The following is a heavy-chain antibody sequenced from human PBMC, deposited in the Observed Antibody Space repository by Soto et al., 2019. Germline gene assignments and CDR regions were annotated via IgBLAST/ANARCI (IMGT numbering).Heavy chain of an antibody. Sequence: PGGSLRLSCSASGFSFRDYYITWIRQAPGKGLEWVSYISGSSTYTKYADSVKGRFTISRDNAKNSLYLQMNSLRAEDTAVYYCARSGSGTEYYGLDVWGQGTTVTVSS. CDR2: ISGSSTYT. CDR1: GFSFRDYY. D-gene: IGHD6-13*01. J-gene: IGHJ6*02. CDR3: ARSGSGTEYYGLDV. V-gene: IGHV3-11*03.